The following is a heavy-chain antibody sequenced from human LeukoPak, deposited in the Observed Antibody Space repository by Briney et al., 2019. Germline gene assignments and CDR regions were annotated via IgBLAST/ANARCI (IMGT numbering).Heavy chain of an antibody. V-gene: IGHV3-74*01. CDR1: GFTLSSNW. Sequence: TGGSLRLSCVASGFTLSSNWMHWVRQAPGKGLVWVSRIKNDGSRTSYADSVKGRFTISRDNAKNTLYLQMSSLRVEDTAVYYCVRSDWFDPWGQGTLVTVSS. CDR2: IKNDGSRT. J-gene: IGHJ5*02. CDR3: VRSDWFDP.